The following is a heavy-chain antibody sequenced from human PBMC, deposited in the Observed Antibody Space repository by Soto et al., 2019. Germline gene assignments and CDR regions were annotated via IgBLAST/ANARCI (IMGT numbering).Heavy chain of an antibody. CDR3: ARDTQIFGVAYRRGYYYYYGMDV. J-gene: IGHJ6*02. CDR2: IIPIFGTA. V-gene: IGHV1-69*13. Sequence: AASVKVSCKASGGTFSSYAISWVRQAPGQGLEWMGGIIPIFGTANYAQKFQGRVTITADESTSTAYMELSSLRSEDTAVYYCARDTQIFGVAYRRGYYYYYGMDVWGQGTTVTVSS. D-gene: IGHD3-3*01. CDR1: GGTFSSYA.